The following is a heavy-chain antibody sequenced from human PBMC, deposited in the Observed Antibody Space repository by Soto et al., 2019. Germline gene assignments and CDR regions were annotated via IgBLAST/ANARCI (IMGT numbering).Heavy chain of an antibody. J-gene: IGHJ4*02. CDR2: ISAYNGNT. CDR3: ARDTDPPTIIAA. D-gene: IGHD2-21*01. CDR1: GYTFTSYD. Sequence: GASVKVSCKASGYTFTSYDINWVRQATGQGLEWMGWISAYNGNTNYAQNLQGRVTMTTDTSTSTAYMELRSLRSDDTAVYYCARDTDPPTIIAAWGQGTLVTVSS. V-gene: IGHV1-18*01.